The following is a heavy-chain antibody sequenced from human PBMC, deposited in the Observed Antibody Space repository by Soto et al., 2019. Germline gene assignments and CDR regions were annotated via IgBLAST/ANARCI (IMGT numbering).Heavy chain of an antibody. CDR2: ISWNSGSI. J-gene: IGHJ6*03. V-gene: IGHV3-9*01. CDR3: AKDGAAAGSYYYYYMDV. Sequence: EVQLVESGGGLVQPGRSLRLSCAASGFTFDDYAMHWVRQAPGKGLEWVSGISWNSGSIGYADSVKGRFTISRDNAKNSLYLQMNSLRAEDTALDYCAKDGAAAGSYYYYYMDVWGKGTTVTVSS. D-gene: IGHD6-13*01. CDR1: GFTFDDYA.